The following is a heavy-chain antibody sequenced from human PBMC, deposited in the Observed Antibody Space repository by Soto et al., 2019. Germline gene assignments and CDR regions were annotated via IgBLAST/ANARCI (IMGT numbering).Heavy chain of an antibody. CDR1: GFTFSTYA. D-gene: IGHD2-15*01. CDR2: ISGSGGST. Sequence: GGSLRLSCAASGFTFSTYAMSWVRQAPGRGLEWVSTISGSGGSTYYADSVKGRFTISRDNSKNTLYLQMNSLRAEDTAVYYCAKNKARNGYSYSGFDCWGQGTLVTVSS. CDR3: AKNKARNGYSYSGFDC. J-gene: IGHJ4*02. V-gene: IGHV3-23*01.